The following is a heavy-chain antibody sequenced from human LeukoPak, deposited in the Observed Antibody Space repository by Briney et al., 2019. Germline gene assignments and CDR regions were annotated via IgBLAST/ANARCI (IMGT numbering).Heavy chain of an antibody. CDR1: GFTVSSNY. V-gene: IGHV3-53*01. CDR2: IYSGGST. CDR3: ATGYGSGSYYYYYYMDV. Sequence: GGSLRLSCAASGFTVSSNYMSWVRQAPGKGLEWVSVIYSGGSTYYADSVKGRFTISRDNSKNTLYLQMNSLRAEDTAVYYCATGYGSGSYYYYYYMDVWGKGTTVTISS. D-gene: IGHD3-10*01. J-gene: IGHJ6*03.